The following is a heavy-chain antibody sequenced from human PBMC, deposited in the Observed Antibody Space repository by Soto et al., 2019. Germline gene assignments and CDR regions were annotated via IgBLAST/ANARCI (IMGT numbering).Heavy chain of an antibody. CDR1: GYTFTTYG. J-gene: IGHJ5*02. Sequence: IQLLQSGAEVKKPGTSVKVSCQASGYTFTTYGIIWVRQAPGQGLEWMGWINPNSGHTNYAQNLQDRATMTTDTSTNTAYMELRSLRSDDTAVYFCARGQVVNFDNWFDPWGQGTLVTVSS. CDR3: ARGQVVNFDNWFDP. D-gene: IGHD3-22*01. CDR2: INPNSGHT. V-gene: IGHV1-18*01.